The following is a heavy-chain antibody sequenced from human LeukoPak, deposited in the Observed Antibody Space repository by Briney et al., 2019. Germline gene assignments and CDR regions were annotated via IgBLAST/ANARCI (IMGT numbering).Heavy chain of an antibody. CDR3: ARRPFYGHSYYFDY. V-gene: IGHV3-7*03. Sequence: GGSLRLSCAASGFTFSSYWMSWVRQAPGKGLEWVANIKQDGSEKYYVDSVEGRFTISRDNAKNSLYLQMNSLRAEDTAVYYCARRPFYGHSYYFDYWGQGTLVTASS. D-gene: IGHD4-17*01. J-gene: IGHJ4*02. CDR2: IKQDGSEK. CDR1: GFTFSSYW.